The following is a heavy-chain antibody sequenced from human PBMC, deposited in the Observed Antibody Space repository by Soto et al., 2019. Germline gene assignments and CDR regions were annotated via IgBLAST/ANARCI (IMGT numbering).Heavy chain of an antibody. CDR1: GGSISSGGYS. CDR3: ARGYYYDSSGYYRGLYYFDY. D-gene: IGHD3-22*01. CDR2: IYHSGST. V-gene: IGHV4-30-2*01. Sequence: QLQLQESGSGLVKPSQTLSLTCAVSGGSISSGGYSWSWIRQPPGKGLEWIGYIYHSGSTYYNPSLKSRGTISVDRSKNQFSLKLSSVTAADTAVYYCARGYYYDSSGYYRGLYYFDYWGQGTLVTVSS. J-gene: IGHJ4*02.